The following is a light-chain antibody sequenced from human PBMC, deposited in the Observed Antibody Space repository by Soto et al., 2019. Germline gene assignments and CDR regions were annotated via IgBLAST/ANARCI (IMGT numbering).Light chain of an antibody. CDR3: QQYDNLPPFT. Sequence: DLPMTQSPSSLSASVGDRVTITCQASQDISNYLNWYQQKPGKAPKLLIYDASNLETGVPSRFSGSGSETDFTFTISSLQPEDSATYYCQQYDNLPPFTFGPGTKVDIK. CDR2: DAS. V-gene: IGKV1-33*01. CDR1: QDISNY. J-gene: IGKJ3*01.